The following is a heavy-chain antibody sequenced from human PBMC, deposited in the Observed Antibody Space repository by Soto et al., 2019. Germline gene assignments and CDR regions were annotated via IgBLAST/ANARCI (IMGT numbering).Heavy chain of an antibody. V-gene: IGHV3-53*04. D-gene: IGHD3-22*01. Sequence: GGSLSLSCAASGFPVSSNYMSWVRQAPGKGLEWVSIIYSGGGTYYADSVKGRFTISRHNSNSTLYLQMNSLRAEDTAVYFCARMIGVNWFDPWGQGAQVTVSS. CDR1: GFPVSSNY. CDR2: IYSGGGT. J-gene: IGHJ5*02. CDR3: ARMIGVNWFDP.